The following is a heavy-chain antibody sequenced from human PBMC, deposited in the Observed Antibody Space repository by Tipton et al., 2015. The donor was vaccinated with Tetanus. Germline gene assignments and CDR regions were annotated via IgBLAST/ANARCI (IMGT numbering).Heavy chain of an antibody. Sequence: SLRLSCAASGFTFDDYAMHWVRQAPGKGLEWVAVIWYDGSNKYYADSVKGRFTISRDNAKNSLYLQMNSLRADDTALYYCAREGSSGWFDPWGRGTLVTVSS. CDR3: AREGSSGWFDP. J-gene: IGHJ5*02. CDR2: IWYDGSNK. CDR1: GFTFDDYA. D-gene: IGHD1-26*01. V-gene: IGHV3-33*08.